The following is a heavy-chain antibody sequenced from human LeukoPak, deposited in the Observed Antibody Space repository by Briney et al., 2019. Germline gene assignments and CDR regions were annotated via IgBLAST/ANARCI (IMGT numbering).Heavy chain of an antibody. J-gene: IGHJ6*02. CDR3: ARDSYDRTVPAAPGYYYFYSMDV. CDR2: IIGIFGIA. CDR1: GYTFSSYG. V-gene: IGHV1-69*04. Sequence: GASVKVSCKASGYTFSSYGISWVRQAPGQGLEWMGRIIGIFGIANYAQKFQGRVTMTADTSTSTAYMELRSLRSDDTAVYYCARDSYDRTVPAAPGYYYFYSMDVWGQGTTVTVSS. D-gene: IGHD2-2*01.